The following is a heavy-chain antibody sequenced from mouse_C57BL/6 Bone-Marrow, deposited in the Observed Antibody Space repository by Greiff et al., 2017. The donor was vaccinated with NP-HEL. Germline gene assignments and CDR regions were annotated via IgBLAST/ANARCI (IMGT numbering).Heavy chain of an antibody. V-gene: IGHV3-6*01. Sequence: EVKLEESGPGLVKPSQSLSLTCSVTGYSITSGYYWNWIRQFPGNKLEWMGYISYDGSNNYNPSLKNRISITRDTSKNQFFLKLNSVTTEDTATYYCATDLGFAYWGQGTLVTVSA. CDR3: ATDLGFAY. J-gene: IGHJ3*01. CDR2: ISYDGSN. CDR1: GYSITSGYY.